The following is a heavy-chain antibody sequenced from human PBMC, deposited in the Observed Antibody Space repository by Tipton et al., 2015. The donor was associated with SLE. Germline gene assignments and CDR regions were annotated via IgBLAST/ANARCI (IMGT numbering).Heavy chain of an antibody. D-gene: IGHD1-26*01. CDR3: ARRIPHHYYFDL. CDR2: MYNNGNT. Sequence: LRLSCTVSRASIRSYYWGWIRQPPGKGMEWIGYMYNNGNTNYNPSLKSRVTISGDRKQFSLELSSVTAADTAVYFCARRIPHHYYFDLWGRGTLVTVSS. CDR1: RASIRSYY. V-gene: IGHV4-59*01. J-gene: IGHJ2*01.